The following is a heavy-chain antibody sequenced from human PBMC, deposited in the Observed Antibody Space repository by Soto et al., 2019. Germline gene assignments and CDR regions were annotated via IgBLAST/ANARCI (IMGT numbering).Heavy chain of an antibody. CDR3: ARDRGPSSGYYPYWFDP. Sequence: QVQLVQSGAEVKKPGSSVKVSCKASGGTFSSYAITWVRQAPGQGLEWMGGIIPIFGTANYAQKFQGRVTMPADESTSTAYMGVSSLRSEDTAVYYCARDRGPSSGYYPYWFDPWGQGTLVTVSS. CDR1: GGTFSSYA. V-gene: IGHV1-69*12. J-gene: IGHJ5*02. D-gene: IGHD3-22*01. CDR2: IIPIFGTA.